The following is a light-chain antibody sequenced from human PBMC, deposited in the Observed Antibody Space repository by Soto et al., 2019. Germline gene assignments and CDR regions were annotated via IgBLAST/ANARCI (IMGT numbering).Light chain of an antibody. J-gene: IGKJ1*01. V-gene: IGKV3-15*01. CDR3: QLYNNWPWR. CDR2: GAS. CDR1: QSVSRN. Sequence: EIGMTQSPSTLSVSPGERATLSCRASQSVSRNLAWYQQKVGQAPRLLIYGASTRAAGIPARFSGSGSGTEFTLTINSLQSEDFAVYYCQLYNNWPWRLGQGSKVDI.